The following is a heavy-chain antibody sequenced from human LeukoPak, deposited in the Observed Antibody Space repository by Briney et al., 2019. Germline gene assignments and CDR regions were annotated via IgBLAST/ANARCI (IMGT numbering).Heavy chain of an antibody. CDR3: ARPRGYSGYDRDGAFDI. J-gene: IGHJ3*02. V-gene: IGHV1-2*02. D-gene: IGHD5-12*01. Sequence: ASVKDSCKTSGFTFIGYFIHWVRQAPGQGLEWMGWINPNSGDTDIVQKFQGRLTMTRDKATTTTYMEVSSLRSDDTAVYFCARPRGYSGYDRDGAFDIWGQGTMVTVSS. CDR1: GFTFIGYF. CDR2: INPNSGDT.